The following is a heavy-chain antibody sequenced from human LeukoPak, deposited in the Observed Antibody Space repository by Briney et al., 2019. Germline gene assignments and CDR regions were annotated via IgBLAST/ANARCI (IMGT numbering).Heavy chain of an antibody. D-gene: IGHD4-17*01. CDR2: ISGSGGST. Sequence: GGSLRLSCAAAGFTFSSYAMSWVRQAPGKGLEWVSAISGSGGSTYYADSVKGRFTISRDNSKNTLYLQMNSLRAEDTAVYYCAKDRLMTTDLHYWAQGTLVTVSS. J-gene: IGHJ4*02. CDR1: GFTFSSYA. CDR3: AKDRLMTTDLHY. V-gene: IGHV3-23*01.